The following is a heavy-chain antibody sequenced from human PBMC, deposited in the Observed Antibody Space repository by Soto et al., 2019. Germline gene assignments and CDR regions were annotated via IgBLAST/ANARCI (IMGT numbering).Heavy chain of an antibody. D-gene: IGHD2-15*01. J-gene: IGHJ6*02. V-gene: IGHV1-69*01. CDR3: ARSQGGSSSLDIYYYYYYGMDV. CDR2: IITIFGTA. CDR1: GGTFSSYA. Sequence: QVQLVQSGAEVKKPGSSVKVSCKAPGGTFSSYAISWVRQAPGQGLEWMGGIITIFGTAKYAQKFQGRVTITADESTSTSYMELSSLRSEDTAVYYCARSQGGSSSLDIYYYYYYGMDVWGQGTTVTVSS.